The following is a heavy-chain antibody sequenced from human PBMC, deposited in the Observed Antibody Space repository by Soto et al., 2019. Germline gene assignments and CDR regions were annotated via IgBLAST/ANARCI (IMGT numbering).Heavy chain of an antibody. D-gene: IGHD2-8*01. CDR2: ISGYNGDT. CDR3: AKNGQPPYYYYGLDV. CDR1: GYTFTRYG. V-gene: IGHV1-18*01. J-gene: IGHJ6*01. Sequence: QGQLVQSGAEVKKPGASVKVSCKASGYTFTRYGISWVRQAPGQGLEWMGWISGYNGDTKYAQKFQGRVTMTIDTSTTTAFMEVRSLTSDDTAVYYCAKNGQPPYYYYGLDVW.